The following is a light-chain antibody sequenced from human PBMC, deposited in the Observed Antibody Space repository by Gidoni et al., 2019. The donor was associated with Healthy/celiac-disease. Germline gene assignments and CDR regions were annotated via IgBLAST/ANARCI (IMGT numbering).Light chain of an antibody. J-gene: IGKJ4*01. CDR2: AAS. CDR1: QSISSY. Sequence: DIQMTQSPSSLSASVGDRVTITCRASQSISSYLNWYKQKPGKAPKLLIYAASSLQSGVPSRFSGSGSGTDFTLTISSLQPEDFATYYCQQSYSTSTLTFXGXTKVEIK. V-gene: IGKV1-39*01. CDR3: QQSYSTSTLT.